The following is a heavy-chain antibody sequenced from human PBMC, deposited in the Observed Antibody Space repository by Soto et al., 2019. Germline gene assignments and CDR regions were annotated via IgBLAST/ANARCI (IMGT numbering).Heavy chain of an antibody. CDR1: GFTFNNYA. J-gene: IGHJ4*02. Sequence: EVQLLESGGGLVQPGGSLTLSYAASGFTFNNYAMNWVRQAPGKGLEWVSAISGSGDKTYYADSVKGRFTISRDISKNVVYLQMNSLSADDPAVYYCAKAGGWFRYCFDYWGPGPLVTVSS. D-gene: IGHD2-15*01. CDR2: ISGSGDKT. V-gene: IGHV3-23*01. CDR3: AKAGGWFRYCFDY.